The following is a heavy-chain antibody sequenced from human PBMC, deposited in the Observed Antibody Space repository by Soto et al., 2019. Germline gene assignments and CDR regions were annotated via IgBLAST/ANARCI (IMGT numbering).Heavy chain of an antibody. CDR2: ISCSGNRT. J-gene: IGHJ4*02. Sequence: EVQLLESGGCGIQPGGSLRLSCAASGFTFRRHAMNWVRQAPGKGLEWVSSISCSGNRTFYADSVKGRFTSSRDNSNNTLYLQMTILRVEDAAVYYCAKERTFLGANDWWGQGNLVTVS. D-gene: IGHD3-16*01. CDR3: AKERTFLGANDW. CDR1: GFTFRRHA. V-gene: IGHV3-23*01.